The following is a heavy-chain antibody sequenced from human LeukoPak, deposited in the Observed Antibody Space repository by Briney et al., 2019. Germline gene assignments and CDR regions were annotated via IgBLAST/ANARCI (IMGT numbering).Heavy chain of an antibody. J-gene: IGHJ5*02. CDR2: ISYDGSNK. V-gene: IGHV3-30*03. Sequence: GRSLRLSCAASGFTFSSYGMHWVRQAPGKGLEWVAVISYDGSNKYYADSVKGRFTISRDNSKNTLYLQMNSLRAEDTAVYYCARGLRGWIRSAGDWFDPWGQGTLVTVSS. CDR1: GFTFSSYG. D-gene: IGHD5-12*01. CDR3: ARGLRGWIRSAGDWFDP.